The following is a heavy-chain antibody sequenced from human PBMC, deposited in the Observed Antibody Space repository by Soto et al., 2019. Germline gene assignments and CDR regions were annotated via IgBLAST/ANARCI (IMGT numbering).Heavy chain of an antibody. Sequence: GGSLRLSCAASGFTFSSYAMSWVRQAPGKGLEWVSAISGSGGSTYYADSVKGRFTISRDNSKNTLYLQMNSLRAEDTAVYYCAKMSYIVVVPAAMGNWGQGTLVTVSS. CDR1: GFTFSSYA. CDR2: ISGSGGST. J-gene: IGHJ4*02. D-gene: IGHD2-2*01. CDR3: AKMSYIVVVPAAMGN. V-gene: IGHV3-23*01.